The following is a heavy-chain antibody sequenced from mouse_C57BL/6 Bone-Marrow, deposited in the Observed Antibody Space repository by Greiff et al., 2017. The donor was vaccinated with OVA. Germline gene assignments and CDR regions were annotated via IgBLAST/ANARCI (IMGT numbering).Heavy chain of an antibody. D-gene: IGHD2-4*01. CDR1: GYTFTDYY. V-gene: IGHV1-26*01. J-gene: IGHJ2*01. Sequence: EVQLQQSGPELVKPGASVKISCKASGYTFTDYYMNWVKQSHGKSLEWIGDINPNNGGTSYNQKFKGKATLTVDKSSSTAYMELRSLTSEDSAVYYCARRNYDYLDYWGQGTTLTGSS. CDR3: ARRNYDYLDY. CDR2: INPNNGGT.